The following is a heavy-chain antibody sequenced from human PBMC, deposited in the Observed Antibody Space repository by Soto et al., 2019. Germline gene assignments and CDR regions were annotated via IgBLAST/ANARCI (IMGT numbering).Heavy chain of an antibody. Sequence: EVQLVESGGGLVQPGGSLRLSCAASEFTVTSNYMIWVRQAPGKGLEWVSVIYSGGSTYYADFVKGRFTISRDNSKNTVYLQMNSLRADDTAVYYCARATYCTGGNCLLDYWGQGTLVTVSS. CDR3: ARATYCTGGNCLLDY. CDR2: IYSGGST. CDR1: EFTVTSNY. V-gene: IGHV3-53*04. D-gene: IGHD2-15*01. J-gene: IGHJ4*02.